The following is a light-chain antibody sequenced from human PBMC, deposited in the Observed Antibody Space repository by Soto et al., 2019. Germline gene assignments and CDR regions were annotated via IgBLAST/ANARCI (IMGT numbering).Light chain of an antibody. CDR1: SRDIGLYNL. Sequence: QSVLTQPASVSGSPGQSITISCTGTSRDIGLYNLVSWYQQLPGKAPKLIIYEVNERPSGISDRFSGSKSGNTASLTISGLQDEDEADYYCCSYVGSSILMFGGGTKLTVL. CDR2: EVN. CDR3: CSYVGSSILM. J-gene: IGLJ3*02. V-gene: IGLV2-23*02.